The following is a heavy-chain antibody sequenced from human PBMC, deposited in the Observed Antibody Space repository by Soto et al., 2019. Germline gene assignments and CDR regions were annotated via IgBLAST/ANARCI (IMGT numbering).Heavy chain of an antibody. V-gene: IGHV3-30*18. J-gene: IGHJ4*02. Sequence: GGSLRLSCAASGFTFSSYGMHWVRQAPGKGLEWVAVISYDGSNKYYADSVKGRFTISRDNSKNTLYLQMNSLRAEDTAVYYCAKDLTPAAFRGIAVDYWGQGTLVTVSS. CDR2: ISYDGSNK. CDR1: GFTFSSYG. D-gene: IGHD6-19*01. CDR3: AKDLTPAAFRGIAVDY.